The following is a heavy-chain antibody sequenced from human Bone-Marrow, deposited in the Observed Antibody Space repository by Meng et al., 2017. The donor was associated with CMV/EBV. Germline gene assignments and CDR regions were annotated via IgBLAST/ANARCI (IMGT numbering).Heavy chain of an antibody. J-gene: IGHJ6*02. CDR1: GFTFSSYS. V-gene: IGHV3-21*04. CDR2: ISSSSSYI. Sequence: GESLKISCAASGFTFSSYSMNWVRQAPGKGLEWVSSISSSSSYIYYADSVKGRFTISRDNSKNTLYLQMNSLRAEDTALYYCAKDRGRVWFYGMDVWGQGTTVTFSS. CDR3: AKDRGRVWFYGMDV. D-gene: IGHD3-10*01.